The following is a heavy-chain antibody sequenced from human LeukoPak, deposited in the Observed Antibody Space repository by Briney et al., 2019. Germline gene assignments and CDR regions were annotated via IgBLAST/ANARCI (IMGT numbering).Heavy chain of an antibody. CDR3: ARDAIAAAYLLSDYGMDV. Sequence: GGSLRLSCAASGFTFSSYAMHWVRQAPGKGLEWVAVISYDGSNKYYADSVKGRFTISRDNSKTTLYLQMNSLRAEDTAVYYCARDAIAAAYLLSDYGMDVWGQGTTVTASS. J-gene: IGHJ6*02. CDR2: ISYDGSNK. D-gene: IGHD6-13*01. CDR1: GFTFSSYA. V-gene: IGHV3-30-3*01.